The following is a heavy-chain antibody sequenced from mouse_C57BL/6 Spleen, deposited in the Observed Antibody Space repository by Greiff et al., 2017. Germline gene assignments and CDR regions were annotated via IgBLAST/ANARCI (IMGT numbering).Heavy chain of an antibody. CDR3: ARTHYDGYYWAWFAY. J-gene: IGHJ3*01. V-gene: IGHV8-8*01. CDR2: IWWDDDK. D-gene: IGHD2-3*01. Sequence: QVTLKESGPGILQPSQTLSLTCSFSGFSLSTFGMGVGWIRQPSGKGLEWLAHIWWDDDKYYNPALKSRLTISKDTSKNQVFLKIANVDTADTATYYCARTHYDGYYWAWFAYWGQGTLVTVSA. CDR1: GFSLSTFGMG.